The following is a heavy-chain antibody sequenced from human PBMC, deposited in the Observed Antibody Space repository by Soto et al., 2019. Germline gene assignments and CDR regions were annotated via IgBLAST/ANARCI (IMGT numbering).Heavy chain of an antibody. D-gene: IGHD3-3*01. J-gene: IGHJ6*02. CDR3: ASAQADFWSGSYGRPDGYGRDV. CDR1: GGSISSGGYY. Sequence: TLSLTCTVSGGSISSGGYYWGWIRQHPGKGLEWIGYIYYSGSTYYNPSLKSRVTISVDTSKNQFSLKLSSVTAADTAVYYCASAQADFWSGSYGRPDGYGRDVWGQGTTVTACS. V-gene: IGHV4-31*03. CDR2: IYYSGST.